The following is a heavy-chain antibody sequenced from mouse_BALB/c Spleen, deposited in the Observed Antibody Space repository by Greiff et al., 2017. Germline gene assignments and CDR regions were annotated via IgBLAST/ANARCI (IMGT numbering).Heavy chain of an antibody. D-gene: IGHD3-1*01. J-gene: IGHJ2*01. CDR2: ISSGSSTI. CDR1: GFTFSSYG. CDR3: ARWGNSAGFDY. Sequence: EVQLVESGGGLVQPGGSRKLSCAASGFTFSSYGMHWVRQAPGKGLEWVAYISSGSSTIYYAVTVKGRFTISRDNPKNTLYLQMTNLRSEDTAMFDCARWGNSAGFDYWGQGTTVTVSS. V-gene: IGHV5-17*02.